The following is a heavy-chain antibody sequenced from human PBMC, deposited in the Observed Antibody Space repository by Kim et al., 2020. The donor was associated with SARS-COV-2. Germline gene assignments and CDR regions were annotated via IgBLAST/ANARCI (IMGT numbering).Heavy chain of an antibody. V-gene: IGHV3-64*01. D-gene: IGHD3-10*01. CDR3: ARGTRSPSYDI. Sequence: GGSLRLSCVASGFTFSMYGMHWVRQAPGKGLEYVSAINSNGGTTYYANSVKGRFTISRDNSKNTLYLQMGSLSIEDMAVYYCARGTRSPSYDIWGQGTMVIVSS. CDR1: GFTFSMYG. CDR2: INSNGGTT. J-gene: IGHJ3*02.